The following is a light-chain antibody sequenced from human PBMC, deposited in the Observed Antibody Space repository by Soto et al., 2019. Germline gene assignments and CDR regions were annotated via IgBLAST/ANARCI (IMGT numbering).Light chain of an antibody. CDR2: WAS. J-gene: IGKJ4*01. CDR3: QQYYSTTLT. V-gene: IGKV4-1*01. CDR1: QSVLYSSNNKNY. Sequence: DIVMTQSPDSLAVSLGERATINCKSSQSVLYSSNNKNYLAWYQQKPGQHPKMLIYWASTRESGVPDRFSGSGSGTDFNLTISRLQAEDVAVYYCQQYYSTTLTFGGGTKVEIK.